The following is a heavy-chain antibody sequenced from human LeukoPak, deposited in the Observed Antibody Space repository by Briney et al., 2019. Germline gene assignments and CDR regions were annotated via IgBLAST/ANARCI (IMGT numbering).Heavy chain of an antibody. D-gene: IGHD2-2*02. J-gene: IGHJ5*02. CDR3: ARGVPAALRLARWFDP. Sequence: ASVKVSCKASGYTFTSYGISWLRQAPGQGLEWMGWISAYNGNTNYAQKLQGRVTMTTYTSTSTAYMKLRSLRSDDTAVYYCARGVPAALRLARWFDPWGQGTLVTVSS. CDR1: GYTFTSYG. V-gene: IGHV1-18*01. CDR2: ISAYNGNT.